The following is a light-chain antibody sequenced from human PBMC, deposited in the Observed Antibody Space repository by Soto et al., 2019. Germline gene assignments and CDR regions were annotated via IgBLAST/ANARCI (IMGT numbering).Light chain of an antibody. CDR1: SGHSSNI. CDR3: ETWDSNSRV. J-gene: IGLJ3*02. V-gene: IGLV4-60*03. Sequence: QPVLTQSPSASASLGSSVKLTCTLSSGHSSNIITWHQQQPGKAPRYLMRLEGSGSYNKGSGVPDRFSGSSSGADRYLTISNLQSEDEADYYCETWDSNSRVFGGGTKVTV. CDR2: LEGSGSY.